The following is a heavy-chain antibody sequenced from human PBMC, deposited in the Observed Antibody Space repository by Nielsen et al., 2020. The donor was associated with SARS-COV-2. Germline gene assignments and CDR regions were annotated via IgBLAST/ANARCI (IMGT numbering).Heavy chain of an antibody. CDR2: IYHSGST. V-gene: IGHV4-4*02. D-gene: IGHD3-22*01. CDR1: GGSISSSNW. CDR3: ARVRITMIVVVDAFDI. Sequence: GSLRLSCAVSGGSISSSNWWSWVRQPPGKGLEWIGEIYHSGSTNYNPSLKSRVTISVDKSKNQFSLKLSSVTAADTAVYYCARVRITMIVVVDAFDIWGQGTMVTVSS. J-gene: IGHJ3*02.